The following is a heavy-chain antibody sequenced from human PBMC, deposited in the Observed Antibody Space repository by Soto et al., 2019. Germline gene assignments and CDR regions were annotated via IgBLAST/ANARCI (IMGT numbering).Heavy chain of an antibody. CDR1: GAYISDFS. CDR3: ARKWSSWYSFDY. Sequence: SETLSLTCRVSGAYISDFSWSWIRQPAGKGLEWIGRITINGNTQKNPSFKSRVTMSIDTSRNHFSLNLQSVTAADTAVYYCARKWSSWYSFDYWGQGTLVTVSS. D-gene: IGHD6-13*01. V-gene: IGHV4-4*07. J-gene: IGHJ4*02. CDR2: ITINGNT.